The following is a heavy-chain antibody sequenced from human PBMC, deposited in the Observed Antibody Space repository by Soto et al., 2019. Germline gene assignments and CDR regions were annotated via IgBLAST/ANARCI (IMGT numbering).Heavy chain of an antibody. D-gene: IGHD6-19*01. V-gene: IGHV3-23*01. J-gene: IGHJ4*02. CDR2: IXGSGHST. CDR1: GFTFSSXA. CDR3: AKAVGXXGWYLLDY. Sequence: GGSLRLSCAASGFTFSSXAMXWVRQAPGKGLEWVSGIXGSGHSTYYADSVKGRFTISRDNSKNTLYLQMNSLRAEDTAVYYCAKAVGXXGWYLLDYWGQGTLVTVSS.